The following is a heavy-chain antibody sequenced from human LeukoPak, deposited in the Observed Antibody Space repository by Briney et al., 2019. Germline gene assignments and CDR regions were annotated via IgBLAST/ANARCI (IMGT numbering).Heavy chain of an antibody. CDR1: GFTFSSYA. D-gene: IGHD6-19*01. CDR3: ARDWVNSSGWYYFDY. Sequence: PGGSLRLSCAASGFTFSSYAMHWVRQAPGKGLEYVSAISSNGGSTYYANSVEGRFTISRDNSKNTLYLQMGSLRAEDMAVYYCARDWVNSSGWYYFDYWGQGTLVTVSS. V-gene: IGHV3-64*01. J-gene: IGHJ4*02. CDR2: ISSNGGST.